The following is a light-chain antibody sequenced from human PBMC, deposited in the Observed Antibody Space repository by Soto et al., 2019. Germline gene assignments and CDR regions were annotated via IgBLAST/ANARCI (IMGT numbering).Light chain of an antibody. J-gene: IGLJ1*01. CDR3: SSYIRSRTRV. CDR1: SSDVGAYDY. Sequence: QSALTQPASVSGFPGESITVSCTGTSSDVGAYDYVSWYQQHPDKAPKLIIYEVSHRPSGVSNRFSGSKSVNTATLTISGLQSEDEADYYCSSYIRSRTRVFGTGTKVTVL. V-gene: IGLV2-14*03. CDR2: EVS.